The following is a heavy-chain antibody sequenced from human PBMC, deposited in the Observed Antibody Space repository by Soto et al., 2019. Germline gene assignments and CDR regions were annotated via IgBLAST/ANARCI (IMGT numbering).Heavy chain of an antibody. D-gene: IGHD3-16*02. V-gene: IGHV3-73*01. CDR2: IRSKTNSYAT. CDR1: GFTVSGSA. J-gene: IGHJ3*02. CDR3: TSHLGELSFLRAFDI. Sequence: EVQLVESGGGLVQPGGSLKLSGEASGFTVSGSAVHWVRQASGKGREWFGGIRSKTNSYATAYAASVKGRFTISRDDSKNTAYLQMNSLKTEDTAVYYCTSHLGELSFLRAFDIWGQGTMVTVSS.